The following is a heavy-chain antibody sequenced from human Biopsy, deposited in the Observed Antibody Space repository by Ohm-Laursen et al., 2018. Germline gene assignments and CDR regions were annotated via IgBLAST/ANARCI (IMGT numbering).Heavy chain of an antibody. V-gene: IGHV1-69*01. J-gene: IGHJ6*02. CDR3: APQAPRGPAILTGGYHYDMAV. CDR2: IITFFRTV. CDR1: GGTFGNYA. D-gene: IGHD3-9*01. Sequence: GSSVKVSCKVSGGTFGNYAISWVRQAPGQGLEWMGGIITFFRTVNYAQKFQGRLTITADESTTTAYMELSSLRSEDTAVYYCAPQAPRGPAILTGGYHYDMAVWGQGTTVTVSS.